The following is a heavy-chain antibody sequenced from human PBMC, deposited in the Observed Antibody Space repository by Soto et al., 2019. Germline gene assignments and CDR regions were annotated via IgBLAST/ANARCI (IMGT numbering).Heavy chain of an antibody. CDR3: ARHNRYSSPWFEGWFDP. V-gene: IGHV5-51*03. Sequence: EVQLVQSGAEVKKAGESLKISCKGSGYSFSNNWVGWVRQMPGKGLEWMGIMHPGDSDTRYSPSFQGQVTISADKSINPAYLQGSSLKPSDSAMYYCARHNRYSSPWFEGWFDPWGQGTLVTVSS. CDR1: GYSFSNNW. D-gene: IGHD6-13*01. CDR2: MHPGDSDT. J-gene: IGHJ5*02.